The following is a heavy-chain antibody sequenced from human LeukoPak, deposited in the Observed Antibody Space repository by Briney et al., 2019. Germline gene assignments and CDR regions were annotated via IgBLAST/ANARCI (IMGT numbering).Heavy chain of an antibody. CDR1: GFTFSSYA. Sequence: PGGSLRLSCAASGFTFSSYAMHWVRQAPGKGLEWVAVISYDGSNKKYADSVKGRFTISRDNSKNTLYLQMNSLRAEDTAVYYCARGAARTVEIATIISFEYWGQGTLVTVSS. D-gene: IGHD5-24*01. CDR3: ARGAARTVEIATIISFEY. CDR2: ISYDGSNK. V-gene: IGHV3-30*04. J-gene: IGHJ4*02.